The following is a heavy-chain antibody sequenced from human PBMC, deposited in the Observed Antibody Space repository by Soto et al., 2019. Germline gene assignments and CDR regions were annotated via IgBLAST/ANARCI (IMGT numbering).Heavy chain of an antibody. CDR2: IKQDGIDK. D-gene: IGHD3-16*01. V-gene: IGHV3-7*01. J-gene: IGHJ4*02. Sequence: GGSLRLSCAASGFTFSNFWMSWVRQAPGKGLEWVANIKQDGIDKYYVDSVKGRFTISRDNAKNSLYLQMNSLRAEDTAVYYCERHWGIFSLGYWGQGTLATVS. CDR3: ERHWGIFSLGY. CDR1: GFTFSNFW.